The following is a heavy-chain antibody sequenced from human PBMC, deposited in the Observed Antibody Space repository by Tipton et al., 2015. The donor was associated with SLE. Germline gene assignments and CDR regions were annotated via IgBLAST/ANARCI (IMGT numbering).Heavy chain of an antibody. CDR3: ARDAPGGITGYYGMDV. D-gene: IGHD3-3*01. Sequence: SGFTFSTYGMHWVRQAPGKGLEWVAFIRYDGSNKYYGDSVQGRFTVSRDNSRNTLYLQMNSLRAEDTAVYYCARDAPGGITGYYGMDVWGQGTTVTVSS. CDR2: IRYDGSNK. J-gene: IGHJ6*02. CDR1: GFTFSTYG. V-gene: IGHV3-30*02.